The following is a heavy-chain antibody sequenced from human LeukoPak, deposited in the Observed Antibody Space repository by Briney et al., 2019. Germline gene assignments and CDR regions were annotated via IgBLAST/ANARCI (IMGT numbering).Heavy chain of an antibody. V-gene: IGHV5-51*01. D-gene: IGHD6-19*01. Sequence: GESLKISCKGSGYSFTSYWIGCVRQMPGKGLEWMGIIYPGDSDTRYSPSFQGQVTISADKSISTAYLQWSSLKASDTAMYYCASTKRSGWYFPYFVYWGQRTLVTVSS. J-gene: IGHJ4*02. CDR3: ASTKRSGWYFPYFVY. CDR1: GYSFTSYW. CDR2: IYPGDSDT.